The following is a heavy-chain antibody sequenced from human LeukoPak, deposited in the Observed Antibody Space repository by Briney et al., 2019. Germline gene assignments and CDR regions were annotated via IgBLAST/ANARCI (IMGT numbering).Heavy chain of an antibody. CDR2: INPNSGGT. J-gene: IGHJ5*02. Sequence: ASVKVSCKASGYIFTGYYMHWVRQAPGQGLEWMGWINPNSGGTNYAQKFQGRVTMTRDTSISTAYMELSRLRSDDTAVYYCARGAVWFGEVNWFDPWGQGTLVTVSS. V-gene: IGHV1-2*02. CDR3: ARGAVWFGEVNWFDP. CDR1: GYIFTGYY. D-gene: IGHD3-10*01.